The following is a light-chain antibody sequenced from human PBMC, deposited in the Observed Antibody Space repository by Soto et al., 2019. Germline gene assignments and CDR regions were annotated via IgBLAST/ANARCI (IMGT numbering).Light chain of an antibody. V-gene: IGKV3-20*01. J-gene: IGKJ1*01. CDR1: QSVSSSN. Sequence: EIVLTQSPGTLSLSPGERATLSCRTSQSVSSSNLAWYQQKPGQAPRLLIYGASSRATGIPDRFSGSGSGTDFTLTISRLEPEDFGVYYCQQYGRSWWTFGQGTKVEIK. CDR2: GAS. CDR3: QQYGRSWWT.